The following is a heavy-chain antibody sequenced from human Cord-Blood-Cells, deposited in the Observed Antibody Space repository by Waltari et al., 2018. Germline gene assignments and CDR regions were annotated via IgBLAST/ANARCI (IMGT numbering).Heavy chain of an antibody. CDR2: IIPIFGTA. J-gene: IGHJ3*02. Sequence: SGAEVKKPGSSVKVSCKASGGTFSSYAISWVRQAPGQGLEWMGGIIPIFGTANYAQKFQGRVTITADESTSTAYMELSSLRSEDTAVYYCATPKGYCSSTSCYAFDIWGQGTMVTVSS. CDR1: GGTFSSYA. CDR3: ATPKGYCSSTSCYAFDI. D-gene: IGHD2-2*01. V-gene: IGHV1-69*01.